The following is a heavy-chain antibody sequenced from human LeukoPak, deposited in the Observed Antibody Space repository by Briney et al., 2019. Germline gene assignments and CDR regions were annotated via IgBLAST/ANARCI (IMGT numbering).Heavy chain of an antibody. V-gene: IGHV1-2*02. J-gene: IGHJ2*01. Sequence: GASVKVSCKASGYIFTGYYMHWVRQAPGQGLEWMGWINPNSGDTNYAQKFQGRVTMTRDTSISTAYMELSRLRSDDTAVYYCARDSACSSTSCYGSGLRYFDWISGNWYFDLWGRGTLVTVSS. D-gene: IGHD2-2*01. CDR1: GYIFTGYY. CDR3: ARDSACSSTSCYGSGLRYFDWISGNWYFDL. CDR2: INPNSGDT.